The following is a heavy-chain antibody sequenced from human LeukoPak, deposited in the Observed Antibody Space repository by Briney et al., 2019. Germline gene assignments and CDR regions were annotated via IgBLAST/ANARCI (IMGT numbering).Heavy chain of an antibody. D-gene: IGHD6-6*01. CDR2: ISYRGVT. CDR1: GDSISATNYF. J-gene: IGHJ4*02. Sequence: PSETLSLTCTVSGDSISATNYFWGWIRQPPGKGLEWIGSISYRGVTYYNPSLQSRLTISVDTSKNQFSLRLDSVTAADAAVYYCARHWPPEAARGPLNFWGQGTLVAVSS. CDR3: ARHWPPEAARGPLNF. V-gene: IGHV4-39*01.